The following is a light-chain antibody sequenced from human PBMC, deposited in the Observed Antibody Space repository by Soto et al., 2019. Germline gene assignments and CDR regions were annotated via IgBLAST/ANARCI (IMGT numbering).Light chain of an antibody. CDR3: QKYNSAPLT. J-gene: IGKJ4*01. Sequence: DVQMTQSPSSLSAFVGDRVTITCRASQGIAPYLAWFQQKPGKVPKLLIYATSTLQSGVPSRFSGSGSGTDFTLTISILQPEDVGTYYCQKYNSAPLTFGGGTKVEIK. CDR1: QGIAPY. V-gene: IGKV1-27*01. CDR2: ATS.